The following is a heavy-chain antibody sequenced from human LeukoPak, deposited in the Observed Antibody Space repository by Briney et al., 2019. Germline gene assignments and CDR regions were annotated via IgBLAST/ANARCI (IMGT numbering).Heavy chain of an antibody. CDR3: ARYISWWDV. Sequence: GGSLRLSCAASGFTFSTHSMNWVRQAPGKGLEWVSSISSSSTYIYYADSVKGRFTISRDNAKNSLYLQMNSLRAEDTSVYYCARYISWWDVWGKGTTVTISS. CDR2: ISSSSTYI. J-gene: IGHJ6*04. V-gene: IGHV3-21*01. D-gene: IGHD6-13*01. CDR1: GFTFSTHS.